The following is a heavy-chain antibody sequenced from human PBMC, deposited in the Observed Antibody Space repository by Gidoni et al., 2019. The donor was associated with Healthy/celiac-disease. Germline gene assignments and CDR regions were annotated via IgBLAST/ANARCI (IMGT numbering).Heavy chain of an antibody. J-gene: IGHJ4*02. Sequence: QVQLVQSGAAVKKPGSLVKVSCKASGGTFSSYAISWVRQAPGQGLEWMGGIIPIFGTANYAQKFQGRVTITADESTSTAYMELSSLRSEDTAVYYCAREKGGSGSYLYYFDYWGQGTLVTVSS. CDR1: GGTFSSYA. CDR3: AREKGGSGSYLYYFDY. V-gene: IGHV1-69*01. CDR2: IIPIFGTA. D-gene: IGHD1-26*01.